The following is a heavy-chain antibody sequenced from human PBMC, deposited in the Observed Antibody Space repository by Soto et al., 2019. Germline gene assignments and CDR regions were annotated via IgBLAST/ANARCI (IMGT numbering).Heavy chain of an antibody. CDR1: GYNFTTYA. CDR2: INTGKGNT. CDR3: ARDPWRGAVDAFDI. J-gene: IGHJ3*02. Sequence: QVQFVQSGAEVKKPGASVKVSCKASGYNFTTYAIHWVRQAPGQRLEWMGWINTGKGNTKYSQKFQGRVTITRDTGASTAYMAVSSLRSGDTAVYYCARDPWRGAVDAFDIWGQGTMVTVSS. D-gene: IGHD3-10*01. V-gene: IGHV1-3*04.